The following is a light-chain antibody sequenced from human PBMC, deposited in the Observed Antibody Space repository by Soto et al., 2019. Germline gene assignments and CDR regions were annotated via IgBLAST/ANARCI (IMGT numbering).Light chain of an antibody. CDR2: DAS. Sequence: EIVMTQSPATLSVSPGESAALSSRASQSVRSNFAWYQQKPGQAPRLLVYDASTRATGIPARFSGSGSGTEFTLTISSLQSEDFAVYYCQQYNNWPYTFGQGTTLEIK. CDR1: QSVRSN. CDR3: QQYNNWPYT. V-gene: IGKV3-15*01. J-gene: IGKJ2*01.